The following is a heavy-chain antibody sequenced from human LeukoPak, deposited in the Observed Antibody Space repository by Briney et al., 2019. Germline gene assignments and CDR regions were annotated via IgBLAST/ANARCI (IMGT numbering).Heavy chain of an antibody. J-gene: IGHJ4*02. Sequence: SETLSLTCTVSGGPISSYYWSWIRQPPGKGLEWIGYSYYSGSTNYNPSLKSRVTISVDTSKNQFSLKLSSVTAADTAVYYCARVSNRDILTGYYMGIDYWGQGTLVTVSS. V-gene: IGHV4-59*01. CDR2: SYYSGST. CDR3: ARVSNRDILTGYYMGIDY. CDR1: GGPISSYY. D-gene: IGHD3-9*01.